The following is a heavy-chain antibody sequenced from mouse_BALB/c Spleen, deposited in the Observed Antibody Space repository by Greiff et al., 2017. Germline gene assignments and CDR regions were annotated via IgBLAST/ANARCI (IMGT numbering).Heavy chain of an antibody. V-gene: IGHV5-17*02. J-gene: IGHJ4*01. CDR2: ISSGSSTI. D-gene: IGHD2-1*01. CDR1: GFTFSSFG. CDR3: ARGENYYGNYDAMDY. Sequence: EVKLMESGGGLVQPGGSRKLSCAASGFTFSSFGMHWVRQAPEKGLEWVAYISSGSSTIYYADTVKGRFTISRDNPKNTLFLQMTSRRSEDTAMYYCARGENYYGNYDAMDYWGEGTSVTVSS.